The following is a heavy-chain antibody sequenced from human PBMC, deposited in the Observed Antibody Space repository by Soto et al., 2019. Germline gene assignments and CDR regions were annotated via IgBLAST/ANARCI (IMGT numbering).Heavy chain of an antibody. Sequence: EGSLRLSCAASGFTFRSYSMNWVRQAPGKGLEWVSYISSSNRTINYADSVKGRFIISRDNAKNSLYLQMHSLRDEDTAVYYCAREGWPLLQTGMDVWGQVTTVTVSS. CDR3: AREGWPLLQTGMDV. CDR1: GFTFRSYS. CDR2: ISSSNRTI. D-gene: IGHD2-15*01. J-gene: IGHJ6*02. V-gene: IGHV3-48*02.